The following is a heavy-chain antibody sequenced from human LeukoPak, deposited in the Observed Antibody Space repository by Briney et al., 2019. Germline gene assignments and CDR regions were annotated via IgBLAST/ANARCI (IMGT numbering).Heavy chain of an antibody. J-gene: IGHJ4*02. V-gene: IGHV4-59*08. CDR1: GGSISSYY. D-gene: IGHD3-10*01. Sequence: KPSETLSLTCIVSGGSISSYYWSWIRQPPGKGLEWIGYIYYSGSTNYNPSLKSRVTISVDTSKNQFSLKLSSVTAADTAVYYCARAGEYYFDYWGQGTLVTVSS. CDR3: ARAGEYYFDY. CDR2: IYYSGST.